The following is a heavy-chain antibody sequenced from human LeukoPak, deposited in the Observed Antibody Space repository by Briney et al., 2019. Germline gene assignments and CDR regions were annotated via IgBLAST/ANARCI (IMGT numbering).Heavy chain of an antibody. CDR2: IIPSCGTA. J-gene: IGHJ5*02. Sequence: SVKVSCKASGGTFSSYAISWVRQEPGEGLEWMGGIIPSCGTANYAQKLQGRVTITTDESTTTAYMELSSLRSEDTAVYYCARSPYQLLPHTDPQPPENWFDPWGQGTLVTVSS. V-gene: IGHV1-69*05. CDR1: GGTFSSYA. D-gene: IGHD2-2*01. CDR3: ARSPYQLLPHTDPQPPENWFDP.